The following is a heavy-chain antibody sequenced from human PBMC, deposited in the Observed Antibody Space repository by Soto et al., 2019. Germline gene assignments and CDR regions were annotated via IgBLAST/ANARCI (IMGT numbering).Heavy chain of an antibody. CDR3: AKDSPVGVPLLRDLHD. CDR2: ISGSGGST. D-gene: IGHD2-15*01. V-gene: IGHV3-23*01. J-gene: IGHJ1*01. Sequence: GGSLRLSCAASGFTFSNYGMSWVRQAPGKGLERVSVISGSGGSTYYADSVKGRFTLSRDNSKNTVYLQMNSLRAEDTAVYYCAKDSPVGVPLLRDLHDWGQGTLVTVYS. CDR1: GFTFSNYG.